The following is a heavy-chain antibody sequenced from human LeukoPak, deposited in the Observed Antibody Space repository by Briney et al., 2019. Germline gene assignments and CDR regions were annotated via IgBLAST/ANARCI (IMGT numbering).Heavy chain of an antibody. CDR2: ISYDGSNK. J-gene: IGHJ4*02. Sequence: HPGRSLRPSCAASGFTFSSYAMHWVRQAPGKGLEWVAVISYDGSNKYYADSVKGRFTISRDNSKNTLYLQMNSLRAEDTAVYYCAREWWELSYFDYWGQGTLVTVSS. CDR1: GFTFSSYA. D-gene: IGHD1-26*01. CDR3: AREWWELSYFDY. V-gene: IGHV3-30*04.